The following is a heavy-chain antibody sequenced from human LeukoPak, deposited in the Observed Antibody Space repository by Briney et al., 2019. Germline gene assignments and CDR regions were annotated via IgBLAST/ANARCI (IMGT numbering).Heavy chain of an antibody. Sequence: PSETLSLTCTVSGGSISSSSYYRGWIRQPPGKGLEWIGSIYYSGSTYYNPSLKSRVTISVDTSKNQFSLKLSSVTAADTAVYYCARGEYYDFWSGYYKDTYYFDYWGQGTLVTVSS. J-gene: IGHJ4*02. V-gene: IGHV4-39*01. D-gene: IGHD3-3*01. CDR3: ARGEYYDFWSGYYKDTYYFDY. CDR2: IYYSGST. CDR1: GGSISSSSYY.